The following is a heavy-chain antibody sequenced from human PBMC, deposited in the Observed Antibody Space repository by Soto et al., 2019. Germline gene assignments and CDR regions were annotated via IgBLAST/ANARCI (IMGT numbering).Heavy chain of an antibody. D-gene: IGHD5-12*01. J-gene: IGHJ6*02. CDR2: ISSSSSYI. Sequence: EVQLVESGGGLVKPGGSLRLSCAASGFTFSSYSMNWVRQAPGKGLEWVSSISSSSSYIYYADSVKGRFTISRDNAKNSLYLQMNSLRAEDTAVYYCARNRIVATDYYYYYGMDVWGQGTTVTVS. V-gene: IGHV3-21*01. CDR1: GFTFSSYS. CDR3: ARNRIVATDYYYYYGMDV.